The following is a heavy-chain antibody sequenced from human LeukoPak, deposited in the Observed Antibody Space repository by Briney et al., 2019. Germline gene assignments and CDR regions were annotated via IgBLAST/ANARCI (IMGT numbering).Heavy chain of an antibody. J-gene: IGHJ4*02. V-gene: IGHV4-39*07. CDR2: VNHSGST. CDR1: GGSISSSSYY. D-gene: IGHD3-10*01. Sequence: PSETLSLTCTVSGGSISSSSYYWGWIRQPPGKGLEWIGEVNHSGSTNYNPSLKSRVTISVDTSKNQFSLKLSSVSAADTAVYYCARVRLRGAIPPDYWGQGTLVTVSS. CDR3: ARVRLRGAIPPDY.